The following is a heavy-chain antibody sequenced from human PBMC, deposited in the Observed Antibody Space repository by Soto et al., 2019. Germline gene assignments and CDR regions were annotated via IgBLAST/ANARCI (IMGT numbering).Heavy chain of an antibody. V-gene: IGHV3-23*01. CDR2: ISGSGGST. CDR1: GFTFSSYA. CDR3: AKDMRQWLVPRGFDY. J-gene: IGHJ4*02. D-gene: IGHD6-19*01. Sequence: GGSLRLSCAASGFTFSSYAMSWVRQAPGKGLEWVSAISGSGGSTYYADSVKGRFTISRDNSKNTLYLQMNSLRAEDTAVYYCAKDMRQWLVPRGFDYWGQGTLVTVSS.